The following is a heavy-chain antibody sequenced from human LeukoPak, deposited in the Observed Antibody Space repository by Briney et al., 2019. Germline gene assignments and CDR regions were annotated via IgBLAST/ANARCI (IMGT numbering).Heavy chain of an antibody. CDR2: INHSGST. D-gene: IGHD6-13*01. CDR3: ARVKLVWQQLSTYYFDY. Sequence: SETLSLTCAVYGGSFSGYYWSWIRQPPGKGLEWIGEINHSGSTNYNPSLKSRVTISVDTSKNQFSLKLSSVTAADTAVYYCARVKLVWQQLSTYYFDYWGQGTLVTVSS. V-gene: IGHV4-34*01. J-gene: IGHJ4*02. CDR1: GGSFSGYY.